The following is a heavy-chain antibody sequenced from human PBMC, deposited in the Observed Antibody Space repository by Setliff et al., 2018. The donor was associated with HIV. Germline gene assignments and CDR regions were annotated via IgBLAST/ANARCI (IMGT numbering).Heavy chain of an antibody. J-gene: IGHJ4*02. CDR1: GFTISNVW. CDR3: RYVGSVQY. CDR2: IRSKAYGGTS. D-gene: IGHD1-26*01. V-gene: IGHV3-49*04. Sequence: PGGSLRLSCAASGFTISNVWMTWVRQAPGKGLEWVAFIRSKAYGGTSDYAASVKGRFTISRDDSKSIAYLHMNSLKTEDTGVYYCRYVGSVQYWGQGTLVTVS.